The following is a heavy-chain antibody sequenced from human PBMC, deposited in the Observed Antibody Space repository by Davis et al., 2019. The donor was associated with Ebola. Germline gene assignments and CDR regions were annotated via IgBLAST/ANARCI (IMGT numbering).Heavy chain of an antibody. CDR1: GFTFSNYA. D-gene: IGHD3-3*01. CDR2: VSHSERER. Sequence: GESLKIFWAASGFTFSNYAMHWVRQAPGKGPEWVAVVSHSERERFYGDSVKGRFTISRDNSENTLYLQMNSLTADDTAVYYCARAVFHEVLDYWGQGTPVTVSS. CDR3: ARAVFHEVLDY. V-gene: IGHV3-30*04. J-gene: IGHJ4*02.